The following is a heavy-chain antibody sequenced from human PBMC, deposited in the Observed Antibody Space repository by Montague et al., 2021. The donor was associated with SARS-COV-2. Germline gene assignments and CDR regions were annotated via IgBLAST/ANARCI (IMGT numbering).Heavy chain of an antibody. CDR1: GGSFSGYY. V-gene: IGHV4-34*01. Sequence: SETLSLTCAVYGGSFSGYYWSWIRQPPVKGLEWIGEINHSGSTNYYPSLKSRVTISVDTSKNQFSLKLSSVTAADTAVYYCARESIAAAGTDYWGQGTLVTVSS. CDR2: INHSGST. D-gene: IGHD6-13*01. J-gene: IGHJ4*02. CDR3: ARESIAAAGTDY.